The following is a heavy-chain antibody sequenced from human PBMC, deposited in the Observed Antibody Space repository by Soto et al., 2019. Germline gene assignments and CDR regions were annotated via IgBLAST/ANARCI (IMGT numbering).Heavy chain of an antibody. D-gene: IGHD6-13*01. CDR2: IYYSGST. Sequence: NPSETLSLTCTVSGGSISSGGYYWSWIRQHPGKGLEWIGYIYYSGSTYYNPSLKSRVTISVDTSKNQFSLKLSSVTAADTAVYYCARDPVHSSSWYMRSFGWFAPWGKGTLVTVPS. V-gene: IGHV4-31*03. CDR3: ARDPVHSSSWYMRSFGWFAP. J-gene: IGHJ5*02. CDR1: GGSISSGGYY.